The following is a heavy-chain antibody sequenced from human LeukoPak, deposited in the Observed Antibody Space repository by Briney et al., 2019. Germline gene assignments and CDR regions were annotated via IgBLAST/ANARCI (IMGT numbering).Heavy chain of an antibody. CDR2: ISPSGGIT. J-gene: IGHJ3*01. D-gene: IGHD1-7*01. Sequence: GGSLRLSCAASGFTFSTHALSWARQTPGKGLEWVSAISPSGGITYYEDSVKGRFTISRDNSKNTLYLQMNSLTAEDTAVYYCARGGTGATRDDTFDVWGQGTMVTVSS. CDR1: GFTFSTHA. CDR3: ARGGTGATRDDTFDV. V-gene: IGHV3-23*01.